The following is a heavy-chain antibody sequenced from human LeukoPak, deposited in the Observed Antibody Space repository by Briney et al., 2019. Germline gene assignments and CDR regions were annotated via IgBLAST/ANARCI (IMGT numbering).Heavy chain of an antibody. CDR2: ISYDGSNK. CDR3: ARDPRYDFWSGMAAFDI. V-gene: IGHV3-30*03. D-gene: IGHD3-3*01. J-gene: IGHJ3*02. Sequence: GRSLRLSCAASGFTFSSYGMHWVRQAPGKGLEWVAVISYDGSNKYYADSVKGRFTISRDNSKNTLYLQMNSLRAEDTAVYYCARDPRYDFWSGMAAFDIWGQGTMVTVSS. CDR1: GFTFSSYG.